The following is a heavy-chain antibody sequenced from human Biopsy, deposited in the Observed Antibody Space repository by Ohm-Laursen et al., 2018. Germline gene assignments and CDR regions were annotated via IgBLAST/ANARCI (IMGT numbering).Heavy chain of an antibody. Sequence: SLRLSCAASGFPVSDYCMSGIRQAPGRGLEWVSDINSSGSTKYHAESVKGRFTISRDNAMNSVYLQMNSLRGEDTAVYYCARAAGIAAAPIDYWGQGTLVTVSS. V-gene: IGHV3-11*01. CDR3: ARAAGIAAAPIDY. CDR2: INSSGSTK. CDR1: GFPVSDYC. J-gene: IGHJ4*02. D-gene: IGHD1-1*01.